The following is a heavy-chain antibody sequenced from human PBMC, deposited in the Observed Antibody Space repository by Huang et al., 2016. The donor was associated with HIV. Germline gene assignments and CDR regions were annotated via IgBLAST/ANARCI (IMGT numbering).Heavy chain of an antibody. Sequence: QVHLVQSGAAVKKPGASVKVSCKASGYTFTNYDINWVRQAPGRRLGCMGWMNPITGNTCIAQSFQGRVTMTRKTSITTAYMELTSLTSEDTAVYYCARSAYGDLDYWGLGTLVIVSS. CDR3: ARSAYGDLDY. D-gene: IGHD4-17*01. V-gene: IGHV1-8*02. CDR2: MNPITGNT. CDR1: GYTFTNYD. J-gene: IGHJ4*02.